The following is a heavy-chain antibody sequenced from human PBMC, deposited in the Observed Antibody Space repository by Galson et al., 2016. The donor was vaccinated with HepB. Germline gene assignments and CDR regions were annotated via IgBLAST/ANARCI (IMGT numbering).Heavy chain of an antibody. Sequence: SLRLSCAVSGFSVSQNYMTWVRQAPGKGLEWLSVIYSGNNAYYADSVKGRFTISRDNFRNTLHLQINSLRAEDTAVYYCARAGSRVGFYLRFGFFDSWGQRTLVTVSS. CDR2: IYSGNNA. CDR3: ARAGSRVGFYLRFGFFDS. V-gene: IGHV3-53*01. J-gene: IGHJ4*02. D-gene: IGHD3-10*01. CDR1: GFSVSQNY.